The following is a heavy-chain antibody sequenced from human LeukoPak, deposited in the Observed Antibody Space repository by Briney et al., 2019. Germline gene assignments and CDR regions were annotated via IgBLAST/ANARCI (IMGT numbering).Heavy chain of an antibody. CDR2: ISGSGGST. V-gene: IGHV3-23*01. CDR3: ARHGGGSSWYFDY. CDR1: GFTFSSYA. J-gene: IGHJ4*02. D-gene: IGHD6-13*01. Sequence: GGSLRLSCAASGFTFSSYAMSWVRQAPGKGLEWVSAISGSGGSTYYADSVKGRFTISRDNSKNTLYLQMNSLRAEDTAVYYCARHGGGSSWYFDYWGQGTLVTVSS.